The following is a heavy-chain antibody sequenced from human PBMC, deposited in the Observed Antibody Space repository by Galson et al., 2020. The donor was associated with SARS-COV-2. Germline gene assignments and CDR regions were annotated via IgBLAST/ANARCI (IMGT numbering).Heavy chain of an antibody. V-gene: IGHV3-23*01. CDR2: ISGSGGRT. J-gene: IGHJ4*02. CDR3: AKEVADGGNSGRLDYFDY. D-gene: IGHD2-21*02. Sequence: GGSLRLSCVASGFIFSNYAMSWVRQAPGKGLEWVSGISGSGGRTDYADSVKGRFTISRDKSKNTLYLQMNSLRAEDTAVYYCAKEVADGGNSGRLDYFDYWGQGTLVTVSS. CDR1: GFIFSNYA.